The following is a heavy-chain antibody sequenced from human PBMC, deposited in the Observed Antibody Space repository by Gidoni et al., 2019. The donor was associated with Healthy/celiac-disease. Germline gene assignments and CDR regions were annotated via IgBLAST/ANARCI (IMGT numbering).Heavy chain of an antibody. CDR1: GLTFGGAA. CDR3: LRFGEFVDY. V-gene: IGHV3-73*02. J-gene: IGHJ4*02. CDR2: IRSTANSYAT. D-gene: IGHD3-10*01. Sequence: EVQMVESGGGVVQPGGSRKRYGDAPGLTFGGAAMHWVRRASGQGLEWVGRIRSTANSYATAYASSVEGRFTISRDDSKITAYLQMNSLKTEDTAVYCCLRFGEFVDYWGQGTLVTVSS.